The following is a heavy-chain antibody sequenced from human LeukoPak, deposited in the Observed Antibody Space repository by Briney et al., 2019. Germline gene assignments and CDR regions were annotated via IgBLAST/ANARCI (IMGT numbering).Heavy chain of an antibody. J-gene: IGHJ4*02. D-gene: IGHD3-22*01. CDR3: ARDHPHYYYDTSGYYDY. CDR2: IYTSGTT. CDR1: GGSINSGAYY. Sequence: SQTLSLTCTVSGGSINSGAYYWSWIRQPAGKGLEWIGRIYTSGTTNYNPSLKSRPTISTDTSKNQFSLKLSSVTAADTAVYYCARDHPHYYYDTSGYYDYWGQGILVTVSS. V-gene: IGHV4-61*02.